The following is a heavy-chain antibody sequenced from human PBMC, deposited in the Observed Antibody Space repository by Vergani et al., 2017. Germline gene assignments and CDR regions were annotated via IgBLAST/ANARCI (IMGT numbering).Heavy chain of an antibody. CDR1: GASISSGDYY. Sequence: QVQLQESGPGLVKASQTLSLTCTVSGASISSGDYYWSWIRQPPGKGLEWLGYISHSGITYYSPSLDSRVTFSVEKSTDQFSLKLSSVSSADTAVYYCAIGVGYIFRGIICYDRLFYSRGQGTLVTVSS. V-gene: IGHV4-30-4*08. D-gene: IGHD2-2*01. CDR3: AIGVGYIFRGIICYDRLFYS. CDR2: ISHSGIT. J-gene: IGHJ4*02.